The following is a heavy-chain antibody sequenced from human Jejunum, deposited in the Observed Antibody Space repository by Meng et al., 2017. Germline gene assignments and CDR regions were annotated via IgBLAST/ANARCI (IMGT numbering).Heavy chain of an antibody. CDR2: SSGSGGST. V-gene: IGHV3-23*01. Sequence: EVQLLESGGGLVQPGGSLRLSCAASGFTFSSYAMSWVRQAPGKGLEWVSASSGSGGSTYYADSVKGRFTISRDNSKNTLYLQMNSLRAEDTAVYYCAKDKYSSGWYFDYWGQGTLVTVSS. CDR3: AKDKYSSGWYFDY. D-gene: IGHD6-19*01. CDR1: GFTFSSYA. J-gene: IGHJ4*02.